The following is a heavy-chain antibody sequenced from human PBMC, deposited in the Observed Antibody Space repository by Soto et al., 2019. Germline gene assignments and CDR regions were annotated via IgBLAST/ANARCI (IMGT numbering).Heavy chain of an antibody. D-gene: IGHD3-22*01. CDR2: ISWNSGSI. J-gene: IGHJ4*02. Sequence: GGSLRLSCEAAGFTFKSNAMHWVRQVPGKGLEWVSGISWNSGSIGYADSVKGRFTISRDNAKNSLYLQMNSLRVEDTALYYCAKGSQNYYESSGYSYWGQGTLVTVSS. V-gene: IGHV3-9*01. CDR1: GFTFKSNA. CDR3: AKGSQNYYESSGYSY.